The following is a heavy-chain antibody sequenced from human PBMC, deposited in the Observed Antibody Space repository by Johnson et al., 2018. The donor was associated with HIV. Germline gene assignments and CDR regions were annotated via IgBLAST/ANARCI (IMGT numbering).Heavy chain of an antibody. V-gene: IGHV3-64*01. D-gene: IGHD4-17*01. J-gene: IGHJ3*02. CDR3: ARARTTVTILDAFDI. CDR2: ISSKGGST. CDR1: GFTFSSYV. Sequence: VQLVESGGGLVQPGGSLRLSCAASGFTFSSYVMHWVRQAPGKGLEYVSGISSKGGSTYYANSVKVRFTISRDNSKNTLYLQMGSLRAEDMAVYYCARARTTVTILDAFDIWGQGTMVTVSS.